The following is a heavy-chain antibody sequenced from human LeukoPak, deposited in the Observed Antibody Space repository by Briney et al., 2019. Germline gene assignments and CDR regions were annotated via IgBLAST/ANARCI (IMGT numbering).Heavy chain of an antibody. CDR2: INEDGSNK. CDR1: GFSFSNHY. J-gene: IGHJ4*02. D-gene: IGHD6-19*01. Sequence: GGSLRLSCAASGFSFSNHYMRWIRQAPGKGLEWVANINEDGSNKWHLGSVKGRFTVSRDNARNALYLQMSSLRVEDTAVYYCTRVIVAVPGYFDYFDFWGQGALVTVSS. CDR3: TRVIVAVPGYFDYFDF. V-gene: IGHV3-7*01.